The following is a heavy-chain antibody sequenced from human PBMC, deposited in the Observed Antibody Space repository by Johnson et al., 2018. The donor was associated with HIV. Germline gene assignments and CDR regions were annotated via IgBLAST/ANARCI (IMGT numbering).Heavy chain of an antibody. CDR3: ARDVIKVIAARDDAFDI. Sequence: MLLVESGGGLVQPGESLRLSCAASGFTVSSNYMSWVRQAPGKGLEWVSVIYSGGSTYYADSVKGRFTISRDNAKNSLYLQMNSLRAEDTAVYYCARDVIKVIAARDDAFDIWGQGTMVTVSS. CDR1: GFTVSSNY. J-gene: IGHJ3*02. V-gene: IGHV3-66*01. CDR2: IYSGGST. D-gene: IGHD6-6*01.